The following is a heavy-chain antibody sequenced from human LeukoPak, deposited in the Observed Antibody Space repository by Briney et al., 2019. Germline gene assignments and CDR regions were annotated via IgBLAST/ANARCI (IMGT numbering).Heavy chain of an antibody. CDR1: GGSVSSYY. CDR2: IYYSGST. Sequence: SETLSLTCTVSGGSVSSYYWSWIRQPPGKGLEWIGYIYYSGSTKYIPSLKSRVTISVDTSKNQFSLKLSSVTAADTAVYYCARSPYYYGSGDYFDSWGQGTLVTVSS. V-gene: IGHV4-59*02. CDR3: ARSPYYYGSGDYFDS. J-gene: IGHJ4*02. D-gene: IGHD3-10*01.